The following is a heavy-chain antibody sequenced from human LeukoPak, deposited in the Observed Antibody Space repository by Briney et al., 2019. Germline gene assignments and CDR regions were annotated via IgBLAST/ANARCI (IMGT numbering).Heavy chain of an antibody. CDR3: AKGGGSTAFDI. Sequence: GGSLRLSCAASGFTFSSYWMSWVRQAPGKGLEWVANIKQDGSEKYYVDSVKGRLTISRDNAKNSLYLQMNSLRAEDTAVYYCAKGGGSTAFDIWGQGTVVTVSS. CDR2: IKQDGSEK. J-gene: IGHJ3*02. CDR1: GFTFSSYW. D-gene: IGHD3-16*01. V-gene: IGHV3-7*03.